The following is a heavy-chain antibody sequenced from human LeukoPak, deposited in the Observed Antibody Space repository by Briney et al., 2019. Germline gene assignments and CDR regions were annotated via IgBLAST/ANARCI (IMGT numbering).Heavy chain of an antibody. V-gene: IGHV1-18*01. CDR1: GYTFTSYG. CDR2: ISAYNGNT. CDR3: ARDIVVVPAAIYYYYGMDV. J-gene: IGHJ6*02. D-gene: IGHD2-2*02. Sequence: ASVKVSCKASGYTFTSYGIRWVRQAPGQGLEWMGWISAYNGNTNYAQKLQGRVTMTTDTSTSTAYMELRSLRSDDTAVYYCARDIVVVPAAIYYYYGMDVWGQGTTVTVSS.